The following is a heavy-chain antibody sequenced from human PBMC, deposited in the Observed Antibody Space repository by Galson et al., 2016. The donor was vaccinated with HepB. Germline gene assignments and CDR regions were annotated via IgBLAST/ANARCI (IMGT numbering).Heavy chain of an antibody. Sequence: SVKVSCKASGYTFTSYGISWVRQAPGQGLEWMGWISGYNGVTNYAQKFQGRVTMTTDTSTSTAYMGLRSLRPDDTAMYYCARDGFGVVYFYYGMDVWGQGTTVTVS. D-gene: IGHD3-3*01. CDR3: ARDGFGVVYFYYGMDV. J-gene: IGHJ6*02. CDR2: ISGYNGVT. CDR1: GYTFTSYG. V-gene: IGHV1-18*01.